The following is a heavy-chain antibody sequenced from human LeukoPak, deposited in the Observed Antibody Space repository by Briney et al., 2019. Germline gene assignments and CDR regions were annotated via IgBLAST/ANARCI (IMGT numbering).Heavy chain of an antibody. CDR1: GGSFSGYY. V-gene: IGHV4-34*01. D-gene: IGHD5-24*01. CDR3: ATVEMATTHAFDI. J-gene: IGHJ3*02. Sequence: SETLSLTCAVYGGSFSGYYWSWIRQPPGKGLEWIGEINDIGSTNYNPSLKSRVTISVDTSKNQFSLKLSSVTAADTAVYYCATVEMATTHAFDIWGQGTMATFSS. CDR2: INDIGST.